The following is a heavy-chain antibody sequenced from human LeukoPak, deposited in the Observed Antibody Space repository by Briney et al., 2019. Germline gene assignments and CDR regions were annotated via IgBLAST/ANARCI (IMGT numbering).Heavy chain of an antibody. Sequence: SETLSLTCAVYGGSFSGYYWSWIRQPPGKGLEWIGEINHSGSTNYNPSLKSRVTISVGTSKNQFSLKLSSVTAADTAVYYCARSSYYDSSGYYRLFDYWGQGTLVTVSS. J-gene: IGHJ4*02. D-gene: IGHD3-22*01. V-gene: IGHV4-34*01. CDR1: GGSFSGYY. CDR3: ARSSYYDSSGYYRLFDY. CDR2: INHSGST.